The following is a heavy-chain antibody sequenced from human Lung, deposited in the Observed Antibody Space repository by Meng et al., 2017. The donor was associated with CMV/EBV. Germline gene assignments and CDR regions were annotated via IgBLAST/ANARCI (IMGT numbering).Heavy chain of an antibody. Sequence: SXEASGFAFNSYGMHWVRQAPGKGLAWVAFIQYDGSNKYYADSVKGRFTISRDNSKNTLYVQMNSMRAEDTVVYYCAKDREQWWWGYYGMDIWGQGTTVXVSS. CDR3: AKDREQWWWGYYGMDI. CDR2: IQYDGSNK. V-gene: IGHV3-30*02. CDR1: GFAFNSYG. D-gene: IGHD2-15*01. J-gene: IGHJ6*02.